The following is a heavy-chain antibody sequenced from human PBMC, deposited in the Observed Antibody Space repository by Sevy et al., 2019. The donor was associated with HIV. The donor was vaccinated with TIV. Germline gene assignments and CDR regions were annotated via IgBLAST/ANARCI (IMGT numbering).Heavy chain of an antibody. CDR3: AKGLSSIYPYSMDV. Sequence: GGSLRLSCEASGFSFSRYGMHWVRQVAGKGLEWVAVISFGGDNKYYSDSVRGRFAISRDNSENTMHLQMNNLRLDDTAVYYCAKGLSSIYPYSMDVWGQGTTVTVSS. D-gene: IGHD3-16*01. CDR1: GFSFSRYG. CDR2: ISFGGDNK. J-gene: IGHJ6*02. V-gene: IGHV3-30*18.